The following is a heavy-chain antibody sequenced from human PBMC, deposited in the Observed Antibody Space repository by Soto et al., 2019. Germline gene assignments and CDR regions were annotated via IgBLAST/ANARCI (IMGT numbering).Heavy chain of an antibody. V-gene: IGHV1-24*01. J-gene: IGHJ5*02. CDR1: GYTLTELS. D-gene: IGHD2-2*01. Sequence: ASVKVSCKVSGYTLTELSMHWVRQAPGKGLEWMGGFDPEDGETIYAQKFQGRVTMTEDTSTDTAYMELSSLRSEDTPVYYCATIRWNCSRPSCYWPRRNWFDPWGQGTLGTVSS. CDR2: FDPEDGET. CDR3: ATIRWNCSRPSCYWPRRNWFDP.